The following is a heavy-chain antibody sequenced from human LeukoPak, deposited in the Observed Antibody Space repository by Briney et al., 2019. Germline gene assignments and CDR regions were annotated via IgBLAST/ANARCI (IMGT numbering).Heavy chain of an antibody. V-gene: IGHV3-7*01. Sequence: GGSLRLSCVPSGLTFNRHWMSWVRQAPGKGLEWVASIRQNGNEKYYVDSVKGRFIISRDNAENSLSLQMNSLRAEDTAVYYCARSIVTFGFGESDYWGQGTLVTVSS. CDR3: ARSIVTFGFGESDY. CDR2: IRQNGNEK. CDR1: GLTFNRHW. J-gene: IGHJ4*02. D-gene: IGHD3-10*01.